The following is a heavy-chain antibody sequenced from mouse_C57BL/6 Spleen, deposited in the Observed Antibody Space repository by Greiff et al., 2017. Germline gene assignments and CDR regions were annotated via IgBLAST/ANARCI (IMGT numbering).Heavy chain of an antibody. CDR2: IDPSDSET. CDR1: GYTFTSYW. J-gene: IGHJ2*01. Sequence: QVQLQQPGAELVRPGSSVKLSCKASGYTFTSYWMHWVKQRPIQGLEWIGNIDPSDSETHYNQKFKDKATLTEDKSSSTAYMQLSSLTSEDSAVYYCARGYGYDPSHWGQGTTLTVSS. D-gene: IGHD2-2*01. V-gene: IGHV1-52*01. CDR3: ARGYGYDPSH.